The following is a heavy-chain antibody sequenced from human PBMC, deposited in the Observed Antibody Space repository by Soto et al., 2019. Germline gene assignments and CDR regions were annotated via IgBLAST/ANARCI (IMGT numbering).Heavy chain of an antibody. CDR2: ISVYNGDT. CDR3: ARDLIAARPGWFDP. D-gene: IGHD6-6*01. Sequence: QVQLVQSGAEVKKPGASVKVSCRASGYTFATYGIGWVRQAPGQGLEWMGWISVYNGDTNYAQKFQGRVTMTTDTSTSTAYMELRSLRSDDAAVYYCARDLIAARPGWFDPWGQGTLVTVSS. J-gene: IGHJ5*02. V-gene: IGHV1-18*01. CDR1: GYTFATYG.